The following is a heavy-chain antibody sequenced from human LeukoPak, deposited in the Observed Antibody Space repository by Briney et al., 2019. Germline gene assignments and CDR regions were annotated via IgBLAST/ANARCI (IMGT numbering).Heavy chain of an antibody. Sequence: PGGSLRLSCAASGFTFSDHYMDWVRQAPGKGLEWVGRTRNKANSYTTEYAASVKGRFTISRDDSKNSLYLQMNSLKTEDTAVYYCAYYDNNMDYWGQGTLSPSPQ. CDR2: TRNKANSYTT. D-gene: IGHD3-9*01. CDR1: GFTFSDHY. CDR3: AYYDNNMDY. V-gene: IGHV3-72*01. J-gene: IGHJ4*02.